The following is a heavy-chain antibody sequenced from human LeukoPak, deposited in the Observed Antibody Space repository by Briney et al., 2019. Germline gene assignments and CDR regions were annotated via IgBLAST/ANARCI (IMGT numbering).Heavy chain of an antibody. CDR1: GFTFSSYA. Sequence: QSGGSLRLSCAASGFTFSSYAMSWVRQAPGKGLEWVSGISGSGGSTYYADSVKGRFTISRDDSKNTLYLQMNSLRAEDTAVYYCAKDLHGDPEDSYYGMDVWGQGTTVTVSS. CDR2: ISGSGGST. D-gene: IGHD7-27*01. V-gene: IGHV3-23*01. CDR3: AKDLHGDPEDSYYGMDV. J-gene: IGHJ6*02.